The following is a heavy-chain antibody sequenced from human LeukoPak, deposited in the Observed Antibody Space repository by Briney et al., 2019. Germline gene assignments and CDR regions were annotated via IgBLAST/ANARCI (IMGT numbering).Heavy chain of an antibody. CDR2: ISSSGSTI. D-gene: IGHD2-2*01. J-gene: IGHJ4*02. V-gene: IGHV3-48*03. Sequence: GGSLRLSCAASGFTFGSYEMNWVRQAPGKGLEWVSYISSSGSTIYYADSVKGRFAISRDNAKNSLYLQMNSLRAEDTAVYYCTRAAQYQLPVQIVFEYYFDYWGQGTLVTVSS. CDR1: GFTFGSYE. CDR3: TRAAQYQLPVQIVFEYYFDY.